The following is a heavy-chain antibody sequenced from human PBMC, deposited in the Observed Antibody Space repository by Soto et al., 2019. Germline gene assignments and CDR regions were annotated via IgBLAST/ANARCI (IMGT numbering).Heavy chain of an antibody. V-gene: IGHV1-46*01. CDR1: GYTFTSYY. CDR3: ARHPRLGPSRTRSYFDY. J-gene: IGHJ4*02. CDR2: INPSGGST. D-gene: IGHD2-2*01. Sequence: AASVKVSCKASGYTFTSYYMHWVRQAPGHGLEWMGIINPSGGSTSYAQKFQGRVTMTRDTSTSTGYMVLSSLRCEDTAVYYWARHPRLGPSRTRSYFDYWGQGTLVTVSS.